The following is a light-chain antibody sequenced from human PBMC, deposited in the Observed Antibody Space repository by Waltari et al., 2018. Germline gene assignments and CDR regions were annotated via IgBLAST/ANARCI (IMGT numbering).Light chain of an antibody. J-gene: IGKJ4*01. CDR1: QDISNY. V-gene: IGKV1-33*01. Sequence: DIQLTQSPSSLSAAVGDRVTITCQASQDISNYLNWYQQRPGKAPKLLIYDVSDLERGVPSRFSGSGSGTAFTFTISSLQPEDVATYFCQQYHNLPLTFGGGTKVDIK. CDR2: DVS. CDR3: QQYHNLPLT.